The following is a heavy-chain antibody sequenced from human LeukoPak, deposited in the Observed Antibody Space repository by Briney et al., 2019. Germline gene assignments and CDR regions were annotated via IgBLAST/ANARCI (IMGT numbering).Heavy chain of an antibody. CDR2: ISTDGSST. V-gene: IGHV3-74*01. Sequence: GGSLRLSCAASGFTFSSNWMHWVRQGPGKGLVWVSRISTDGSSTTYADSVKGRFTISRDNAKNTLYLQMSSLRAEDTAVYYCSRASSSVPNLLDYWGQGTLVTVSS. CDR1: GFTFSSNW. D-gene: IGHD6-19*01. J-gene: IGHJ4*02. CDR3: SRASSSVPNLLDY.